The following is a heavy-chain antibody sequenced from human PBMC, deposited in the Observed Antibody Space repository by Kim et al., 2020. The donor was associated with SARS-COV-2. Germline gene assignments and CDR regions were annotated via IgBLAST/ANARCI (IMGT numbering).Heavy chain of an antibody. CDR2: ISSSSSYT. D-gene: IGHD3-22*01. Sequence: GGSLRLSCAASGFTFSDYYMSWIRQAPGKGLEWVSYISSSSSYTNYADSVKGRFTISRDNAKNSLYLQMNSLRAEDTAVYYCARGGGLYYYDSSGYLGYWGQGTLVTVPS. CDR1: GFTFSDYY. CDR3: ARGGGLYYYDSSGYLGY. V-gene: IGHV3-11*05. J-gene: IGHJ4*02.